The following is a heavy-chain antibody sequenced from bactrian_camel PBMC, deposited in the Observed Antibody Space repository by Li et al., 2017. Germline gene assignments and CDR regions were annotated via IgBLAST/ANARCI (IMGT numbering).Heavy chain of an antibody. V-gene: IGHV3S57*01. D-gene: IGHD5*01. J-gene: IGHJ4*01. CDR1: GGTYSHYRPYC. Sequence: QVQLVESGGGSVQAGGSLRLSCEASGGTYSHYRPYCMAWFRQPPGKSREGVAAIDTRGSVTIADSVKGRFSISKDNAKNTLYLQMNSLKPEDTAMYYCAAGWSYGVGTLLRRHYNYWGQGTQVTVS. CDR2: IDTRGSV. CDR3: AAGWSYGVGTLLRRHYNY.